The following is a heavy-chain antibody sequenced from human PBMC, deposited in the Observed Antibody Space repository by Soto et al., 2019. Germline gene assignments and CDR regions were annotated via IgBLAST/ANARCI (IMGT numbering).Heavy chain of an antibody. CDR1: GYSFSNYS. Sequence: VQLVQSGAEVKKPGASVQVSCKTSGYSFSNYSMHWVRQVPGQGLEWMGKINPNGGSTSLAQKFKDAVTLTRDTSTNTVYMELSSLTSEDTAGYYCARDGVQLWPRYYFDYWGQGTLVTVSS. D-gene: IGHD1-1*01. J-gene: IGHJ4*02. CDR2: INPNGGST. V-gene: IGHV1-46*01. CDR3: ARDGVQLWPRYYFDY.